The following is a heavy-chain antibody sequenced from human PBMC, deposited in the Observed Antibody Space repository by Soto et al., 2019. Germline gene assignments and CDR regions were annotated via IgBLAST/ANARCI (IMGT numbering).Heavy chain of an antibody. J-gene: IGHJ5*02. V-gene: IGHV1-69*13. D-gene: IGHD1-26*01. CDR3: AKNQGVELVPLATVDWFDP. CDR1: GGTFSSYA. CDR2: IIPIFGTA. Sequence: SVKVSCKASGGTFSSYAISWVRQAPGQGLEWMGGIIPIFGTANYAQKFQGRVTITADESTSTAYMELSSLRSEDTAVYHCAKNQGVELVPLATVDWFDPWGQGSVVTVSS.